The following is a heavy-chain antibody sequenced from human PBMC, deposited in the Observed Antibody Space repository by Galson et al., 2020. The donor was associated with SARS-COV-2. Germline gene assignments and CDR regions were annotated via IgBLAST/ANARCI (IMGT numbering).Heavy chain of an antibody. Sequence: SETLSLTCTVSGGSISSGGYYWSWIRQHPGKGLEWIGYIYYSGSTYYNPSLTSRVTISVDTSKNQFSLKLSSVTAADTAVYYCARGREGRGYSGYDPMFDYWGQGTLVTVSS. CDR2: IYYSGST. D-gene: IGHD5-12*01. CDR1: GGSISSGGYY. V-gene: IGHV4-31*03. CDR3: ARGREGRGYSGYDPMFDY. J-gene: IGHJ4*02.